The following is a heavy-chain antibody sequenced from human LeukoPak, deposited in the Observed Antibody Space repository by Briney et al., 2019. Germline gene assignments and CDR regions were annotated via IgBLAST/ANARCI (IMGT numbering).Heavy chain of an antibody. CDR1: GFTFSGYE. J-gene: IGHJ4*02. Sequence: AGGSLGLSCAASGFTFSGYEMNGVRQAPGEGLGWVSYISTTGSAIDYADSVKGRFTISRDNVKNLLYLQMTSLRAEDTAVYYCARVQRGIAVALDYWGQGTLATVSS. D-gene: IGHD6-19*01. CDR2: ISTTGSAI. V-gene: IGHV3-48*03. CDR3: ARVQRGIAVALDY.